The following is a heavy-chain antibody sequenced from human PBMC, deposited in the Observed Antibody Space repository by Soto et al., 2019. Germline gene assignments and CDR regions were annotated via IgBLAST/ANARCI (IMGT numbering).Heavy chain of an antibody. CDR2: IYYRGST. D-gene: IGHD6-6*01. V-gene: IGHV4-59*01. J-gene: IGHJ3*02. Sequence: QVQLQASGPGLVKPSETLSLTCTVYGGTISSYNWSWIRQPPGKGLEWNGYIYYRGSTNYNPSLKSRFTISVDTSKKQFSLKLSSVTAADTDVYYCARDCPYSSSYRDAFDIWGQGTMVTVSS. CDR3: ARDCPYSSSYRDAFDI. CDR1: GGTISSYN.